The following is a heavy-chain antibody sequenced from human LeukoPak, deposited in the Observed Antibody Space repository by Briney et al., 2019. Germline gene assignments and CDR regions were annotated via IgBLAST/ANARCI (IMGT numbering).Heavy chain of an antibody. CDR1: GGSISSYY. D-gene: IGHD2/OR15-2a*01. Sequence: SETLSLTCTVSGGSISSYYWSWIRQPPGKGLEWIGYIYYSGSTYYNPSLKSRVTISVDTSKNQFSLKLSSVTAADTAVYYCARDRAGSFHTLDAFDIWGQGTMVTVSS. CDR2: IYYSGST. J-gene: IGHJ3*02. CDR3: ARDRAGSFHTLDAFDI. V-gene: IGHV4-59*12.